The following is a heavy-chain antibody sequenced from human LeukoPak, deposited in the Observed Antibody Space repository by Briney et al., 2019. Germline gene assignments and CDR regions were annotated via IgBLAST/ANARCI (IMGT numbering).Heavy chain of an antibody. CDR2: IRSKAYGGTT. V-gene: IGHV3-49*04. CDR3: ARRGTWSGSIALDY. D-gene: IGHD3-10*01. Sequence: PGGSLRLSCTASGFTFGDYAMSWVRQAPGKGLEWVGFIRSKAYGGTTEYAASVKGRFTISRDDSKSIAYLQMDSLKTEDTALYYCARRGTWSGSIALDYWGQGALVTVSS. CDR1: GFTFGDYA. J-gene: IGHJ4*02.